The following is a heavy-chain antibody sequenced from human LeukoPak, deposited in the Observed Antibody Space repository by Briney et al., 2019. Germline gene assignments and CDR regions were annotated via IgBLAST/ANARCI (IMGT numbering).Heavy chain of an antibody. CDR1: GGTFSSYA. D-gene: IGHD3-22*01. Sequence: VKVSCKASGGTFSSYAISWVRQAPGQGLEWMGGVIPIFGTANYAQKFQGRVTITADESTSTAYMELSSLRSEDTAVYYCARDLVYYDSSGRNWFDPWGQGTLVTVSS. V-gene: IGHV1-69*13. J-gene: IGHJ5*02. CDR2: VIPIFGTA. CDR3: ARDLVYYDSSGRNWFDP.